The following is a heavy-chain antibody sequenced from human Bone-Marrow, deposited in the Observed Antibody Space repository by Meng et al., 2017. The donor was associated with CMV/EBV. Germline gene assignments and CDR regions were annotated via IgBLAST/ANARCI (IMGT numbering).Heavy chain of an antibody. CDR2: VYSSGSV. J-gene: IGHJ5*02. CDR3: ATDHDWNYFDP. CDR1: GGSITRPTYY. Sequence: SETLSLTCTVSGGSITRPTYYWGWVRQPPGKGLEWIGSVYSSGSVFYNPSLKSRVTISLDSSRNQFSLKLSSMTAADTARYYCATDHDWNYFDPWGQGTLVTVSS. V-gene: IGHV4-39*07. D-gene: IGHD1-7*01.